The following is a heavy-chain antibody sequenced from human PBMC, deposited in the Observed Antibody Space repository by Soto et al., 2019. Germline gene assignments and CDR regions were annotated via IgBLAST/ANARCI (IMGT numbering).Heavy chain of an antibody. V-gene: IGHV4-30-4*01. CDR1: GDSISNLDYF. CDR3: ARGRYCLTGRCFPNWFDS. J-gene: IGHJ5*01. CDR2: IYKSATT. D-gene: IGHD7-27*01. Sequence: SETLSLTCSVSGDSISNLDYFWAWIRQPPGQALEYIGYIYKSATTYYNPSFESRVAISVETSKSQFSLNVTSVTAADTAVYFCARGRYCLTGRCFPNWFDSWGQGALVTVSS.